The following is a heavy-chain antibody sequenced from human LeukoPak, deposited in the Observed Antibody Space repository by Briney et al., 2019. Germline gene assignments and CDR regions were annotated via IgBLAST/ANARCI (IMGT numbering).Heavy chain of an antibody. CDR3: ARVEMATIVHY. D-gene: IGHD5-24*01. J-gene: IGHJ4*02. CDR1: GLTFSSYS. CDR2: ISSSSSYI. Sequence: GGSLRLSCAASGLTFSSYSMNWVRQAPGKGLEWVSSISSSSSYIYYADSVKGRFTISRDNAKNSLYLQMNSLRAEDTAVYYCARVEMATIVHYWGQGTLVTVSS. V-gene: IGHV3-21*01.